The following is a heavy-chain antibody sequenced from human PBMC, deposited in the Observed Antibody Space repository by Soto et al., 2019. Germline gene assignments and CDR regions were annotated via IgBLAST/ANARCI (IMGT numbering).Heavy chain of an antibody. CDR3: ARGCYSNCRWDWFDP. Sequence: VQLVESGGGVVQPGRSLRLSCAASGFTFSSYGMHWVRQAPGKGLEWVAVIWYDGSNKYYADSVKGRFTISRDNSKNTLYLQMNSLRAEDTAVYYCARGCYSNCRWDWFDPWGQGTLVTVSS. V-gene: IGHV3-33*01. J-gene: IGHJ5*02. D-gene: IGHD4-4*01. CDR1: GFTFSSYG. CDR2: IWYDGSNK.